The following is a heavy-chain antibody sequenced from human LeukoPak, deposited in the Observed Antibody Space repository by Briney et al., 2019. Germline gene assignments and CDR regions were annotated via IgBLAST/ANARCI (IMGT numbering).Heavy chain of an antibody. Sequence: ASVKVSCKVSGYTLTELSMHWVRQAPGKGLEWMGIIYPGDSDTRYSPSFQGQVTISADKSISTAYLQWSSLKASDTAMYYCARQCSSGCPWGQGTLVTVSS. CDR3: ARQCSSGCP. CDR1: GYTLTELS. D-gene: IGHD6-19*01. V-gene: IGHV5-51*01. CDR2: IYPGDSDT. J-gene: IGHJ4*02.